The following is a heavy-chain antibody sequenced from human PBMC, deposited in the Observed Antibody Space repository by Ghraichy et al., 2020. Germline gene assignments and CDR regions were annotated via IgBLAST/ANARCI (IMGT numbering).Heavy chain of an antibody. CDR2: FVGSGGST. D-gene: IGHD6-13*01. Sequence: GGSLRLSCAASGFTFSTYAMTWVRQAPGKGLEWDSAFVGSGGSTYYADSVNGRFTISRDNSKNTLYLQVNSLRADDTAVYYCSKIQGVGRSWINAFEIWGQGTMVTVSS. CDR3: SKIQGVGRSWINAFEI. CDR1: GFTFSTYA. V-gene: IGHV3-23*01. J-gene: IGHJ3*02.